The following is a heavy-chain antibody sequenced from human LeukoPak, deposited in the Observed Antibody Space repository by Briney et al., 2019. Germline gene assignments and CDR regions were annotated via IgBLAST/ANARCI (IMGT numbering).Heavy chain of an antibody. CDR3: ARPPYCSSTSCYRAFDI. J-gene: IGHJ3*02. CDR1: GGSFSGYY. V-gene: IGHV4-34*01. CDR2: INHSGST. Sequence: PSETLSLTCAVYGGSFSGYYWSWIRQPPGKGLEWIGEINHSGSTNYNPSLKSRVTISVDTSKNQFSLKLKSVTSAETAVYYCARPPYCSSTSCYRAFDIWGQGTFVTISS. D-gene: IGHD2-2*01.